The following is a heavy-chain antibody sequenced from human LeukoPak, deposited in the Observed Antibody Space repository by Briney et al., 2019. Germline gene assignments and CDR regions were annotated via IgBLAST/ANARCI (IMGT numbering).Heavy chain of an antibody. CDR3: ARGGNWGSPFDY. J-gene: IGHJ4*02. V-gene: IGHV3-48*01. D-gene: IGHD7-27*01. CDR1: GFTFSDYS. Sequence: GGSLRLSCAASGFTFSDYSMNWVRQAPGKGLEWLSYITSSSSVIYYTDSVKGRLTVSRDNAENSLYLQMNSLRAEDTAVYYCARGGNWGSPFDYWGQGTLVTVSS. CDR2: ITSSSSVI.